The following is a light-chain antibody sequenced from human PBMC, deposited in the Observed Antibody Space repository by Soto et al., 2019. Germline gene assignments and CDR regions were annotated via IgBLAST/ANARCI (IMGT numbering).Light chain of an antibody. Sequence: EIVLTQSSATLSLSPGARATLSCRASQSVTSNALAWYQQKPGQAPRLLIYGVSSRATGIPDRFSGSGSGTDFTLTISSLEPEDFAVDYCQQRSKWPLTFGGGTKVEIK. J-gene: IGKJ4*01. V-gene: IGKV3-11*01. CDR2: GVS. CDR3: QQRSKWPLT. CDR1: QSVTSN.